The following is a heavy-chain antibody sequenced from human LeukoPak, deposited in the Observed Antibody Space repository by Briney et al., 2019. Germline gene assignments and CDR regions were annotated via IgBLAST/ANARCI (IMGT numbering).Heavy chain of an antibody. V-gene: IGHV4-59*01. CDR3: AGPSRDGYRYTFDY. CDR1: GGSIGSYY. J-gene: IGHJ4*02. D-gene: IGHD5-24*01. CDR2: IYHSGST. Sequence: SETLSLTCIVSGGSIGSYYWSWIRQPPGKGLEWIGYIYHSGSTNYNPSLKSRVTISVDTSKNQLSLKLSSVTAADTAVYYCAGPSRDGYRYTFDYWGQGTLVTVSS.